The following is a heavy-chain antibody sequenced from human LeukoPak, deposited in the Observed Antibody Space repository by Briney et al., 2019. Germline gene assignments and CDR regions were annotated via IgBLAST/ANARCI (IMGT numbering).Heavy chain of an antibody. Sequence: SETLSLTCAVYGGSFSGYYWSWIRQPPGKGLEWIGEINHSGSTDYNPSLKSRVTISVDTSKNQFSLKLSSVTAADTAVYYCANDILTGYYVWGQGTLVTVSS. J-gene: IGHJ4*02. CDR2: INHSGST. CDR1: GGSFSGYY. CDR3: ANDILTGYYV. V-gene: IGHV4-34*01. D-gene: IGHD3-9*01.